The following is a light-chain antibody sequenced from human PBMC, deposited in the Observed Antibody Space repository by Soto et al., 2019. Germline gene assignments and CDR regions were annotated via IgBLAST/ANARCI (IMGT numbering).Light chain of an antibody. Sequence: DIQMTQSPSSLSASVGDRVTITCRASQTISSYLNWYQQNPGEAPKLLIYAASTLQSGVPSRFSGSGSGTDFTLTISSLQPEDFATYYCQQSSNIPYTFGQGTKLVIK. CDR3: QQSSNIPYT. J-gene: IGKJ2*01. CDR1: QTISSY. CDR2: AAS. V-gene: IGKV1-39*01.